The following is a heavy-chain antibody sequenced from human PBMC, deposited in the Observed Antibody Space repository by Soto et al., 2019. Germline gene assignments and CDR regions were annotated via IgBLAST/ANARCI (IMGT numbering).Heavy chain of an antibody. J-gene: IGHJ4*02. CDR2: ISSSGSTI. CDR3: GRNALFHVYDSGDY. D-gene: IGHD3-22*01. V-gene: IGHV3-11*01. CDR1: GFTFSDYY. Sequence: QVQLVESGGGLVKPGGSLRLSCAASGFTFSDYYMSWIRQAPGKGLEWVSYISSSGSTIYYADSVKGRFTISRDNAKNSLYLPVNSLSAEDRAVYYGGRNALFHVYDSGDYWGQGTLVTVSS.